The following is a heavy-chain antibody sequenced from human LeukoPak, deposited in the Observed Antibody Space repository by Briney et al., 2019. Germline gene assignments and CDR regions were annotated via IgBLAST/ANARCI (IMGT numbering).Heavy chain of an antibody. D-gene: IGHD6-19*01. J-gene: IGHJ4*02. Sequence: SETLSLTCTVSGGSISSGDYYWSWIRKPPGKGLEWIGYIYYSGSTYYNPSLKSRVTISVDTSKNQFSLKLSSVTAADTAVYYCARDRKNSSGWHFDYWGQGTLVTVSS. CDR1: GGSISSGDYY. V-gene: IGHV4-30-4*01. CDR2: IYYSGST. CDR3: ARDRKNSSGWHFDY.